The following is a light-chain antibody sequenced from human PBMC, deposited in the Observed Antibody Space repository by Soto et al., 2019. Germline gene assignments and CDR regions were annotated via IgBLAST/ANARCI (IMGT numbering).Light chain of an antibody. CDR1: QSVSSN. V-gene: IGKV3-15*01. J-gene: IGKJ1*01. CDR3: QQYNNWPTWT. CDR2: GAS. Sequence: EIVMTQSPATLSVSPGERATLSCRASQSVSSNLDWYQQKPGQAPRLLIYGASTRATGIRARFSGSGSGTEYTLTISSLQSEDFAVYYCQQYNNWPTWTFGHGTKVEIK.